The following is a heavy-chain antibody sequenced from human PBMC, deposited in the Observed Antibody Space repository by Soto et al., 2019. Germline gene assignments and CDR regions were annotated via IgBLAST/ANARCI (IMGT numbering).Heavy chain of an antibody. D-gene: IGHD2-2*01. CDR1: GFTFSSYW. Sequence: PVGSLRLSCAASGFTFSSYWMSWVRQAPGKGLEWVANIKQDGSEKYYVDSVKGRFTISRDNAKNSLYLQMNSLRAEDTAVYYCARDTVVPAAFYYYYYGMDVWGQGTTVTVSS. CDR2: IKQDGSEK. CDR3: ARDTVVPAAFYYYYYGMDV. V-gene: IGHV3-7*01. J-gene: IGHJ6*02.